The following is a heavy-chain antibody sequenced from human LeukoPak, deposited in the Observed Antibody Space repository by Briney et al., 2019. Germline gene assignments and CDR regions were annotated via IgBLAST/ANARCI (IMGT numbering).Heavy chain of an antibody. Sequence: TGGSLRLSCAASGFTFSSYSMNWVRQAPGKGLEWVSYISSSSSTIYYADSVKGRFTISRDNAKNSLYLQMNSLRAEDTAVYYCARRLDCSSTSCYLRLAFDIWGQGTMVTVSS. CDR3: ARRLDCSSTSCYLRLAFDI. J-gene: IGHJ3*02. CDR2: ISSSSSTI. CDR1: GFTFSSYS. V-gene: IGHV3-48*01. D-gene: IGHD2-2*01.